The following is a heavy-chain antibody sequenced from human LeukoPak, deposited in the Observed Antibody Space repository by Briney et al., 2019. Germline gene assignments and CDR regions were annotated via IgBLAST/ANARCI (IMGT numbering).Heavy chain of an antibody. J-gene: IGHJ4*02. CDR3: TLSLAAGLFDY. Sequence: PGGSLRLSCAASGFTFSNAWMSWVRQAPGKGLEWVGRIKSKTDGGTTDYAAPVKGRSTISRDDSKNTLYLQMSSLKTEDTAVYYCTLSLAAGLFDYWGQGTLVTVSS. CDR2: IKSKTDGGTT. CDR1: GFTFSNAW. D-gene: IGHD6-13*01. V-gene: IGHV3-15*01.